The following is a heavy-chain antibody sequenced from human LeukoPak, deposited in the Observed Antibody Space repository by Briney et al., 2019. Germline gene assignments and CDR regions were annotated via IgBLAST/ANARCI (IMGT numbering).Heavy chain of an antibody. V-gene: IGHV3-7*01. Sequence: GGSLRLSCAASGFTFSNYWMIWVRQAPGQGLEWVANIKQDGSDKSYVDSVKGRFTISRDNAKNSLYLQMNSLRVEDTAAYHCATAYGDYAEYWGQGTLVTVSS. CDR2: IKQDGSDK. CDR3: ATAYGDYAEY. CDR1: GFTFSNYW. J-gene: IGHJ4*02. D-gene: IGHD4-17*01.